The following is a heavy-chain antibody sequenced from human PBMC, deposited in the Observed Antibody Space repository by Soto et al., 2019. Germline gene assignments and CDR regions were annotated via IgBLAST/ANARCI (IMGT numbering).Heavy chain of an antibody. CDR2: MTRSGSSS. V-gene: IGHV3-11*01. CDR3: ARELSGNYCAVDL. Sequence: QVQLVESGGDLVKPGGSLRLSCAASGFTFSDHYMSWIRQAPGKGLEWISYMTRSGSSSSYADSVKGRFTISRDNAKNSLFLQMNSLGGDDTAVYYCARELSGNYCAVDLWGQGTMVTVSS. J-gene: IGHJ3*01. D-gene: IGHD1-26*01. CDR1: GFTFSDHY.